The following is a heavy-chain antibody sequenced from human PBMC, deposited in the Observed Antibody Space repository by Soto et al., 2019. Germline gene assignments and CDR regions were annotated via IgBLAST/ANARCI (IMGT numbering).Heavy chain of an antibody. D-gene: IGHD2-2*01. CDR1: GGTFSSYA. V-gene: IGHV1-69*01. Sequence: QVQLVQSGAEVKKPGSSVKVSCKASGGTFSSYAISWVRQAPGQGLEWMGGIIPISDTTNYGQKFQGRVTITADESTSTAYMELGSLRSEDTAVYYCARSQGSSTSLEIYYYFYYGMDVRGQETTVTVSS. CDR2: IIPISDTT. CDR3: ARSQGSSTSLEIYYYFYYGMDV. J-gene: IGHJ6*02.